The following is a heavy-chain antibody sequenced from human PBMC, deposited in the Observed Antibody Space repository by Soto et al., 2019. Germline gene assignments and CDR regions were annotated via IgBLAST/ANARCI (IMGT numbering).Heavy chain of an antibody. V-gene: IGHV1-69*13. Sequence: SVKVSCKASGGTFSSYAISWVRQAPGQGLEWMGGIIPIFGTANYAQKFQGRVTITADESTSTAYMELSSLRSEDTAVYYCASFAGPIRHSDYWGQGTLVTVSS. CDR2: IIPIFGTA. CDR1: GGTFSSYA. CDR3: ASFAGPIRHSDY. J-gene: IGHJ4*02.